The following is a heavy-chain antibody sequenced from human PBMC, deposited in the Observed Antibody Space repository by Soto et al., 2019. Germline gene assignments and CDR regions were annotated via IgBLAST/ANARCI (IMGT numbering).Heavy chain of an antibody. CDR1: GGTFSSYA. Sequence: QVQLVQSGAEVKKPGSSVKVSCKASGGTFSSYAISWVRQAPGQGLEWMGGIIPISDTTNYAQKFQGRVRITADESTSTAYMELSSLRSEDTAVYYCARSQGSSTSLEIYYYYYYGMDVWGQGTTVTVYS. V-gene: IGHV1-69*01. CDR2: IIPISDTT. CDR3: ARSQGSSTSLEIYYYYYYGMDV. D-gene: IGHD2-2*01. J-gene: IGHJ6*02.